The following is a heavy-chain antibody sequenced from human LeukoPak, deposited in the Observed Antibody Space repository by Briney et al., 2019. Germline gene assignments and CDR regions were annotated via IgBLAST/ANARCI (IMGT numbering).Heavy chain of an antibody. CDR1: GGSISSYY. V-gene: IGHV4-4*07. CDR3: ARGAYYYGSGDVVGFNY. Sequence: PSETLSLTCTVSGGSISSYYWSWIRQPAGKGLEWIGRIYTSGSTNYNPSLKSRVTMSVDTSKNQFSLKLSSVTAADTAVYYCARGAYYYGSGDVVGFNYWGQGTLVTVSS. CDR2: IYTSGST. D-gene: IGHD3-10*01. J-gene: IGHJ4*02.